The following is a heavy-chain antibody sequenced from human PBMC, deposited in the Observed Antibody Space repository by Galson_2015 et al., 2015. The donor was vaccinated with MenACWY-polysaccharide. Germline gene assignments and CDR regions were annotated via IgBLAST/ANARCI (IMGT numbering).Heavy chain of an antibody. CDR2: INHSGST. Sequence: SETLSLTCAVYGGSFSGSYWSWIRQPPGKGLGWIGEINHSGSTNYNPSLKSRVTISVDTSKNQFSLKLSSVTAADTAVYYCARGWRGARPFYFDYWGQGTLVTVSS. CDR1: GGSFSGSY. D-gene: IGHD6-6*01. V-gene: IGHV4-34*01. CDR3: ARGWRGARPFYFDY. J-gene: IGHJ4*02.